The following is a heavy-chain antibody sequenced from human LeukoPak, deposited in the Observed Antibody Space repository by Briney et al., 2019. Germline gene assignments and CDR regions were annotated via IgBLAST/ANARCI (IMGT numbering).Heavy chain of an antibody. D-gene: IGHD3-22*01. Sequence: PGGSLRLSCAASGFTSSRMSWVRQAPGKGLEWVANIKQDGGEKYYVDSVKGRFTISRDNAKNSVYLQMNSLRAQDTAVYYCARDYRSMIVVVPFDYWGQGTLVTVSS. CDR2: IKQDGGEK. CDR1: GFTSSR. V-gene: IGHV3-7*01. J-gene: IGHJ4*02. CDR3: ARDYRSMIVVVPFDY.